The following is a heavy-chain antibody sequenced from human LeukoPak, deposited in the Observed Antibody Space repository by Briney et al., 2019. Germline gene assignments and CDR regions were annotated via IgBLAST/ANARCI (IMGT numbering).Heavy chain of an antibody. J-gene: IGHJ4*02. D-gene: IGHD3-22*01. CDR3: ARGAYYYED. V-gene: IGHV3-48*01. CDR2: ISSSSSTI. CDR1: GFTFSSHS. Sequence: QTGGSLRLSCAASGFTFSSHSMNWVRQAPGKGLEWVSYISSSSSTIYYADSVKGRFTISRDNAMNSLYLQMNSLRAEDTAVYYCARGAYYYEDWGQGTLVTVSS.